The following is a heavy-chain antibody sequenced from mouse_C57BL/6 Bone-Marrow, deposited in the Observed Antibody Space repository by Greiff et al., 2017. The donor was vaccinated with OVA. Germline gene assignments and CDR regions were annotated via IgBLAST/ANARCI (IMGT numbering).Heavy chain of an antibody. V-gene: IGHV1-55*01. CDR2: IYPGSGST. D-gene: IGHD1-1*01. Sequence: HVKQPGAELVKPGASVKMSCKASGYTFTSYWITWVKQRPGQGLEWIGDIYPGSGSTNYNEKFKSKATLTVDTSSSTAYMQLSSLTSEDSAVYYCASRFITTVVAHWYFDVWGTGTTVTVSS. CDR1: GYTFTSYW. CDR3: ASRFITTVVAHWYFDV. J-gene: IGHJ1*03.